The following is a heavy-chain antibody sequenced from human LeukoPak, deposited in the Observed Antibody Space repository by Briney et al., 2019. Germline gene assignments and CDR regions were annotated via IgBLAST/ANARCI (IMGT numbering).Heavy chain of an antibody. V-gene: IGHV1-2*02. Sequence: GASVKVSCKASGYTFTGYYMHWVRQAPGQGLEWMGWINPNSGGTNYAQKFQGRVTMTRDTSISTAYMELSRLRSDDTAVYYCARGPYYDFWSGAPSAFDIWGQGTMVTVSS. J-gene: IGHJ3*02. D-gene: IGHD3-3*01. CDR2: INPNSGGT. CDR3: ARGPYYDFWSGAPSAFDI. CDR1: GYTFTGYY.